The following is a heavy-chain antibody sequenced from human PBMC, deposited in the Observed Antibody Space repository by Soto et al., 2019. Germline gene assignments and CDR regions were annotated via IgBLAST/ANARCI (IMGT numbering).Heavy chain of an antibody. Sequence: GGSLRLSCVASGFIFSDYAMTWIRQAPGKGLEWVATISASGGNIEYTDSLKGRFTISRDNSKKTVYLQINGLTADDTAVHYCAKVAGGLGYFDLWGRGTLVTVSS. CDR3: AKVAGGLGYFDL. V-gene: IGHV3-23*01. D-gene: IGHD3-16*01. CDR1: GFIFSDYA. CDR2: ISASGGNI. J-gene: IGHJ2*01.